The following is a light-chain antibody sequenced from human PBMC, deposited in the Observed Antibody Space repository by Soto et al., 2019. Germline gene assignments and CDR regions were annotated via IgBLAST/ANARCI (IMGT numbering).Light chain of an antibody. Sequence: DTVLTQSPGTLSLSPGETATLTCGASHSVSSTFLAWYQQKPGQAPTMLIYDADTRATGIQDRFSGSGFGTQFTLTIRSLEPEDFAMYYCQQSASSVTCGQGTRLEIK. CDR2: DAD. V-gene: IGKV3-20*01. CDR3: QQSASSVT. J-gene: IGKJ5*01. CDR1: HSVSSTF.